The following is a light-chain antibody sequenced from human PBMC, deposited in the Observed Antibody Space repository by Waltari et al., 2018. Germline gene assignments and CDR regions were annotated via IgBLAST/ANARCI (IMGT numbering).Light chain of an antibody. V-gene: IGKV1-5*01. CDR1: QSISSW. CDR2: DAS. J-gene: IGKJ1*01. Sequence: DIQMTQSPSTLSASVGDRVTITCRASQSISSWLAWYQQKPGKAPKLLIYDASSLESGVPSRFRGSGSGTEFTLTISSLQPDDFATYYCQQYNSYSPVFGQGTKVEIK. CDR3: QQYNSYSPV.